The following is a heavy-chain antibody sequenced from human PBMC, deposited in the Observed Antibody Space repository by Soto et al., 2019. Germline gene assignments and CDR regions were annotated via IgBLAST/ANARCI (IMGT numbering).Heavy chain of an antibody. J-gene: IGHJ4*02. V-gene: IGHV1-69*01. D-gene: IGHD5-18*01. Sequence: QVQLVQSGAEVKKPGSSVKVSCKASGGTFSSYAISWVRQAPGQGLEWMGGIIPIFGAANYAQKFQGRVTITADESTSTAYMELSSLRSEDTAVYYCARDPEYGGTRAMVDYWGQGTLVTVSS. CDR3: ARDPEYGGTRAMVDY. CDR2: IIPIFGAA. CDR1: GGTFSSYA.